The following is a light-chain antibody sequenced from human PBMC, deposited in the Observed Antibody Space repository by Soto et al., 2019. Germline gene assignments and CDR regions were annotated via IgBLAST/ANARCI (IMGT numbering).Light chain of an antibody. CDR3: AAWDDTLDGPI. CDR1: SSNIGPNT. V-gene: IGLV1-44*01. Sequence: QLVLTQPPSASGTPGQRVTISCSGSSSNIGPNTVNWYQQLPGTAPELLIYSNDQRPSGVPARFSGSKSGTSASLAISGLQSEDEADYYCAAWDDTLDGPIFGGGTQLTVL. CDR2: SND. J-gene: IGLJ2*01.